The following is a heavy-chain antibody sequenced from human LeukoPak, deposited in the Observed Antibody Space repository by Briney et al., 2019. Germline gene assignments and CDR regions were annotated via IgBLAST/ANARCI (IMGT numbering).Heavy chain of an antibody. D-gene: IGHD3-9*01. CDR2: INPSGGST. CDR1: GNSFTRYY. CDR3: ARDYDILTTGWFDP. V-gene: IGHV1-46*01. J-gene: IGHJ5*02. Sequence: ASVKVSCKASGNSFTRYYMHWVRQAPGQGLEWMGIINPSGGSTSYAQRFQGRVTMTRDTSTSTVYMELSSLRSEDTAVYYCARDYDILTTGWFDPWGQGTLVTVSS.